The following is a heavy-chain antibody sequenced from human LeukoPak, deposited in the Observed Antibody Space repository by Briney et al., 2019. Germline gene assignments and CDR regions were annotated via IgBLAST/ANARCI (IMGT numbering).Heavy chain of an antibody. J-gene: IGHJ4*02. Sequence: GGSLRLSCAASGFTLSSYSMNWVRQAPGKGLEWVSYITGSSRTISYADSVKGRFTISRDNARNSLYLQMNSLRAEDTAVYYCATDRHWAFDYWGQGTLVTVSS. V-gene: IGHV3-48*01. CDR2: ITGSSRTI. CDR3: ATDRHWAFDY. CDR1: GFTLSSYS. D-gene: IGHD3-16*01.